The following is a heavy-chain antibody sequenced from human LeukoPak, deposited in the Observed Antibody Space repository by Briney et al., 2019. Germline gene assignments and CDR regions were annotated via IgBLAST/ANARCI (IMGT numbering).Heavy chain of an antibody. Sequence: PGGSLRLSCAASGLTFSTYTMHWVRQAPGKGLEWVSGISWNSGSIGYADSVKGRFTISRDNAKSSLYLQMNSLRAEDTALYYCAKDMRDYYYYGMDVWGQGTTVTVSS. V-gene: IGHV3-9*01. CDR1: GLTFSTYT. J-gene: IGHJ6*02. CDR2: ISWNSGSI. CDR3: AKDMRDYYYYGMDV.